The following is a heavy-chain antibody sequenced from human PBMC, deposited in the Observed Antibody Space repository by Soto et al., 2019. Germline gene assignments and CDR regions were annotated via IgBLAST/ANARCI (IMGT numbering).Heavy chain of an antibody. CDR1: GGSISCHY. CDR3: ARNFDIAATGTAFDS. CDR2: IYSSGTT. J-gene: IGHJ4*02. Sequence: SETLSLTCIVSGGSISCHYWSWIRLPAGRRLQWVGRIYSSGTTNYNPSLKSRVRMSVDTDRNSFSLRLDSVTAADTAVYYCARNFDIAATGTAFDSWGRGVLVTVSS. V-gene: IGHV4-4*07. D-gene: IGHD6-13*01.